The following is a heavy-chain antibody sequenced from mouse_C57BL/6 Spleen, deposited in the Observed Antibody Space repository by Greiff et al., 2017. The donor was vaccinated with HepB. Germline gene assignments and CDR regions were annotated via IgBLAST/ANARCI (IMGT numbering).Heavy chain of an antibody. Sequence: EVKLQESGGGLVKPGGSLKLSCAASGFTFSDYGMHWVRQAPEKGLEWVAYISSGSSTIYYADTVKGRFTISRDNAKNTLFLQMTSLRSEDTAMYYCASYYGSSSDYWGQGTTLTVSS. J-gene: IGHJ2*01. CDR2: ISSGSSTI. CDR3: ASYYGSSSDY. V-gene: IGHV5-17*01. CDR1: GFTFSDYG. D-gene: IGHD1-1*01.